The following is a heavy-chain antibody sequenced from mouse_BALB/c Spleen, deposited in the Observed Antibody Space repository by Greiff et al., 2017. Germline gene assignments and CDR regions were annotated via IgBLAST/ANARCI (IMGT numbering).Heavy chain of an antibody. D-gene: IGHD2-14*01. CDR2: INPSNGRT. J-gene: IGHJ2*01. V-gene: IGHV1S81*02. CDR1: GYTFTSYW. Sequence: QVQLQQPGAELVKPGASVKLSCKASGYTFTSYWMHWVKQRPGQGLEWIGEINPSNGRTNYNEKFKSKATLTVDKSSSTAYMQLSSLTSEDSAVYYCARFDRYDNYFDDWGQGTTLTVSS. CDR3: ARFDRYDNYFDD.